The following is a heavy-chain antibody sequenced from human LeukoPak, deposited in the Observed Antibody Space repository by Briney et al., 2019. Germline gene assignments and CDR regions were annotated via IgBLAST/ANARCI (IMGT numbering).Heavy chain of an antibody. CDR3: AREASLGYYYYMDV. CDR1: GYTFTRYA. D-gene: IGHD2-2*01. J-gene: IGHJ6*03. Sequence: ASVKVSCKASGYTFTRYAISWVRQAPGQGLEWMGWINPFNGNTNDAERFQGRVIMTTDTSTSTAYMELRSLRSDDTAVYYCAREASLGYYYYMDVWGKGTTVTVSS. V-gene: IGHV1-18*01. CDR2: INPFNGNT.